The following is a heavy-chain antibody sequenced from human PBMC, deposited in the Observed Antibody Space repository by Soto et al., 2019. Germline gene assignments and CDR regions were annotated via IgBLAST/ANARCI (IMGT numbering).Heavy chain of an antibody. Sequence: QVQLVQSGAEVKKPGSSVKVSCKVSGGTFSNYAIDWVRLAPGHGLEWMGGIVPIFGTTYYTQKFQGRATIIADDSTTTAYLEMSSLRSEDTAIYYCARXEAVXXXYXYHGLDVWGQGTAVTVSS. D-gene: IGHD3-16*02. CDR2: IVPIFGTT. V-gene: IGHV1-69*12. J-gene: IGHJ6*02. CDR3: ARXEAVXXXYXYHGLDV. CDR1: GGTFSNYA.